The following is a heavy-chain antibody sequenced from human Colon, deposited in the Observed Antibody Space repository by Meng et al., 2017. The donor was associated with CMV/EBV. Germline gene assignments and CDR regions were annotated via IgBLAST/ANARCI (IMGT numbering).Heavy chain of an antibody. CDR1: GGSISSSTYY. CDR2: IYYSGYT. D-gene: IGHD4-17*01. J-gene: IGHJ4*02. V-gene: IGHV4-39*07. CDR3: ATDYGDYYFDR. Sequence: QLQLQESGPGLVKPSETLSLTCTVSGGSISSSTYYWGWIRQTPGKGLEWIGNIYYSGYTYYNPSLKCRLTISVDTSKNQFSLKLTSVTAADTAVYYCATDYGDYYFDRWGQGTLVTVSS.